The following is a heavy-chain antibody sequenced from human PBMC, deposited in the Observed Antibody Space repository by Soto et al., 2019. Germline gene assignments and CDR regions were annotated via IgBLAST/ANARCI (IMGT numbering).Heavy chain of an antibody. CDR1: GGSFSAYD. D-gene: IGHD2-15*01. CDR3: VRGLRYSGMDV. J-gene: IGHJ6*02. Sequence: SETLSLTCAVNGGSFSAYDWTWIRQPPGRGLEWIGEIDHSGSTNYNPSLESRVTISIDTAKNRFSLNVTSVTAADTAVYYCVRGLRYSGMDVWGQGTTVTVSS. V-gene: IGHV4-34*01. CDR2: IDHSGST.